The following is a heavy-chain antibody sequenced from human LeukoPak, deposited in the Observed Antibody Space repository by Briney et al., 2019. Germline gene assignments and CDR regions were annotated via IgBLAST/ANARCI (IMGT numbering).Heavy chain of an antibody. J-gene: IGHJ6*03. D-gene: IGHD4-23*01. V-gene: IGHV1-46*01. Sequence: ASVKVSCKASGYTFTSNYIHWVRQAPGQGLEWMGIINPGGGGTSYSQKFQGRVSMTRDMSTSTVYMELSSLRSEDTAVYYCARDLNYGGTSYFYMDVWGKGTTVTVSS. CDR2: INPGGGGT. CDR3: ARDLNYGGTSYFYMDV. CDR1: GYTFTSNY.